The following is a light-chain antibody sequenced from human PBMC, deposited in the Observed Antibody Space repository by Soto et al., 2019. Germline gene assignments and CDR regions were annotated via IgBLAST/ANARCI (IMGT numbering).Light chain of an antibody. CDR3: HQYDDGPYT. CDR2: GAS. V-gene: IGKV3-15*01. J-gene: IGKJ2*01. CDR1: QSVSSR. Sequence: EIVMTQSPATLSVSPGERVTLSCRASQSVSSRLAWYQQKPGQSPRLLIYGASTRATGIPARFSGSGSGTEFTLTISSLQSEDFAVYYCHQYDDGPYTFGQGTKVDIK.